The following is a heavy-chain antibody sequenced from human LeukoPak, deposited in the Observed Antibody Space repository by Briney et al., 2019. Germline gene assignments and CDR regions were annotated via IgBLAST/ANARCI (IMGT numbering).Heavy chain of an antibody. V-gene: IGHV4-34*01. J-gene: IGHJ4*02. CDR1: GGSFSGYY. CDR3: ARVNGDLVSY. Sequence: SETLSLTCAVYGGSFSGYYWSWIRQPPGKGLEWIGEINHSGSTNYNPSLKGRVTISVDTSKNQFSLKLSSVTAADTAVYYCARVNGDLVSYWGQGTLVTVSS. CDR2: INHSGST.